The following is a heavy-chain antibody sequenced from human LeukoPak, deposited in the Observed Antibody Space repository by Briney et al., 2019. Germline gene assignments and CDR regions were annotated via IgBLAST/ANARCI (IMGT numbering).Heavy chain of an antibody. CDR2: IIPIFGTA. CDR3: ASLGSKIYYYYGMDV. CDR1: GGTFSSYA. V-gene: IGHV1-69*06. Sequence: GASVKVSCKASGGTFSSYAISWVRQAPGQGLEWMGGIIPIFGTANYAQKFQGGVTITADKSTSTAYMELSSLRSEDTAVYYCASLGSKIYYYYGMDVWGQGTTVTVSS. J-gene: IGHJ6*02. D-gene: IGHD3-10*01.